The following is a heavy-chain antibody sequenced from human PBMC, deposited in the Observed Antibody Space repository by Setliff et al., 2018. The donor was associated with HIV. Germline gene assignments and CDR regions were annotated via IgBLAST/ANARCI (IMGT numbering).Heavy chain of an antibody. Sequence: GGSLRLSCAASGFTFSTYWMSWVRQAPGKGLEWVANINQYGSEKYYVDSVKGRFTISRDNPKNSLFLQMNSLRAEDTAVYYCARVHLTTNAVYGVVSNWFDPWGQGALVTVSS. CDR3: ARVHLTTNAVYGVVSNWFDP. D-gene: IGHD3-3*01. CDR1: GFTFSTYW. J-gene: IGHJ5*02. CDR2: INQYGSEK. V-gene: IGHV3-7*01.